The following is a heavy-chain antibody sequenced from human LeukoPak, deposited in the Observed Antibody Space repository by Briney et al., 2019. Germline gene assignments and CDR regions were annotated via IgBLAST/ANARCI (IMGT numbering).Heavy chain of an antibody. CDR1: GFTFSSYA. D-gene: IGHD1-26*01. V-gene: IGHV3-23*01. CDR2: ISGSGGST. J-gene: IGHJ6*03. Sequence: GGSLRLSCAASGFTFSSYAMSWVRQAPGKGLEWVSAISGSGGSTYYADSVKGRFTISRDNSKNTLYLRMNSLRAEDTAVYYCARNSGRLYYYYYMDVWGKGTTVTVSS. CDR3: ARNSGRLYYYYYMDV.